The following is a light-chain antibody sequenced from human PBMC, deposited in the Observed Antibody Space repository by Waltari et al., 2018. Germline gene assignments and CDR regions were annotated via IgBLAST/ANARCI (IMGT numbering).Light chain of an antibody. J-gene: IGLJ1*01. CDR1: SSDVGDNNF. CDR3: TSYTNSGTLGA. V-gene: IGLV2-14*03. Sequence: QSALTQPASVSGFLGQSITISCTGTSSDVGDNNFVSWYQQHPGKAPKLVIFDVSRRPSGVSNRFSGSKSGNTASLAISGLQAEDEADYYCTSYTNSGTLGAFRTGTTVTVL. CDR2: DVS.